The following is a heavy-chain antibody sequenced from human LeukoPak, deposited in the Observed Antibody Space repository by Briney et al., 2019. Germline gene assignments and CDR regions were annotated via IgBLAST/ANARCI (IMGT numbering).Heavy chain of an antibody. CDR2: IYYSGST. D-gene: IGHD1-26*01. CDR3: ARTRSGNFPDY. Sequence: SETLSLTCTVSGGSISGYYWSWIRQPPGKGLEWIGYIYYSGSTNYNPSLKSRVTISVDRSKNQFSLKMSSVTAADTAVYYCARTRSGNFPDYWGQGTLVTVSS. J-gene: IGHJ4*02. V-gene: IGHV4-59*01. CDR1: GGSISGYY.